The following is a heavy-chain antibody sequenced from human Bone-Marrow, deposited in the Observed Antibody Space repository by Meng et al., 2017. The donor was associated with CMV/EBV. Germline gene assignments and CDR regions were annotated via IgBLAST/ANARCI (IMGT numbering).Heavy chain of an antibody. Sequence: YPFTSYGISWVHQAPRPGLEWMGWISAYNGNTSYAQKLQGRVTMTTDTSTSTAYMELRSLRSDDTAVYYCARVIRNYYDSSGYYLDYWGQGTLVTVSS. CDR2: ISAYNGNT. CDR1: YPFTSYG. CDR3: ARVIRNYYDSSGYYLDY. V-gene: IGHV1-18*01. D-gene: IGHD3-22*01. J-gene: IGHJ4*02.